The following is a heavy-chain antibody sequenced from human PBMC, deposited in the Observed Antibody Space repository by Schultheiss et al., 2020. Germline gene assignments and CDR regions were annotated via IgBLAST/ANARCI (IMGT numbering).Heavy chain of an antibody. D-gene: IGHD4-17*01. Sequence: ASVKVSCKASGYTFTGYYMHWVRQAPGQGLEWMGWINPNSGGTNYAQKFQGRVTMTRDTSISTAYMELSRLRSDDTAVYYCARGNGNGDYDWFDPWGQGTLVTVSS. CDR2: INPNSGGT. V-gene: IGHV1-2*02. J-gene: IGHJ5*02. CDR1: GYTFTGYY. CDR3: ARGNGNGDYDWFDP.